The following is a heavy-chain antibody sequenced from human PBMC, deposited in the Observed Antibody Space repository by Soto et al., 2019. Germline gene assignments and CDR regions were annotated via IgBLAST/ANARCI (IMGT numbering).Heavy chain of an antibody. J-gene: IGHJ6*02. CDR1: GYTFTSYA. CDR3: ARLMVAAGPTYYYYYYGMDV. Sequence: GASVKVSCKASGYTFTSYAMHWVRQAPGQRLEWMGWINAGNGNTKYSQKFQGRVTITRDTSASTAYMELSSLRSEDTAVYYCARLMVAAGPTYYYYYYGMDVWGQGTTVNVSS. D-gene: IGHD6-13*01. V-gene: IGHV1-3*01. CDR2: INAGNGNT.